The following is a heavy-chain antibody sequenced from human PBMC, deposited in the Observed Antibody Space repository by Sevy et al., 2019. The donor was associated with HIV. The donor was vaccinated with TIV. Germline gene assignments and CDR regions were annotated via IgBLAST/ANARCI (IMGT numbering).Heavy chain of an antibody. CDR2: ISAYNGNT. CDR3: ARVGYYDFWSGYYTGYPHLPYYYGMDV. CDR1: GYTFTSYG. V-gene: IGHV1-18*04. J-gene: IGHJ6*02. Sequence: ASVKVSCKASGYTFTSYGISWVRQAPGQGLEWMGWISAYNGNTNYAQKLQGRVTMTTDTSTSTAYMGLRSLRSDDTAVYYCARVGYYDFWSGYYTGYPHLPYYYGMDVWGQGTTVTVSS. D-gene: IGHD3-3*01.